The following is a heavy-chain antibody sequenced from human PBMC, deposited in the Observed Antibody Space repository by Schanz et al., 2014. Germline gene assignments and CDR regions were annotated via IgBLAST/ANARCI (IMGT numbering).Heavy chain of an antibody. J-gene: IGHJ4*02. CDR3: AKHVRSLTGNDY. D-gene: IGHD3-9*01. V-gene: IGHV3-23*01. CDR2: MIGSGSTA. CDR1: GFTFSIYG. Sequence: EVQLLESGGGLVQPGGSLRLSCAASGFTFSIYGMSWVRQAPGKGLEWVSRMIGSGSTADYADSVKGRFTISRDSSKNTLDLQMNSLRAEDTAVYYCAKHVRSLTGNDYWGQGTLVTVSS.